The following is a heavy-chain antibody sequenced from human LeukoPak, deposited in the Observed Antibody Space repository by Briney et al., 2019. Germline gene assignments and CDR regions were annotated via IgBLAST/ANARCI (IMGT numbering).Heavy chain of an antibody. CDR1: GYTFTSYY. CDR2: MNPNSGNT. J-gene: IGHJ4*02. Sequence: ASVKVSCKASGYTFTSYYMHWVRQATGQGLEWMGWMNPNSGNTGYAQKFQGRVTITRNTSISTAYMELSSLRSEDTAVYYCARGPTIFGVVIIDYWGQGTLVTVSS. V-gene: IGHV1-8*03. D-gene: IGHD3-3*01. CDR3: ARGPTIFGVVIIDY.